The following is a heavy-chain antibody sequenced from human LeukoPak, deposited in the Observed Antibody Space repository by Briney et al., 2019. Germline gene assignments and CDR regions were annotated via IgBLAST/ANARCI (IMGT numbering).Heavy chain of an antibody. CDR3: TRDPEYSDT. Sequence: PGGTLRLSCAASGFSLSDYYINWIRQAPGRGLEWIAYITGSGESVYYADSVKGRFSVSRDNAANSVFLQMDSLRVDDSAVYYCTRDPEYSDTWGPGTLVTVPS. V-gene: IGHV3-11*01. J-gene: IGHJ5*02. D-gene: IGHD1-14*01. CDR1: GFSLSDYY. CDR2: ITGSGESV.